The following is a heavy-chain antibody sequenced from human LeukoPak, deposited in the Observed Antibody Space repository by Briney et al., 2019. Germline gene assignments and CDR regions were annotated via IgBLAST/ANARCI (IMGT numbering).Heavy chain of an antibody. CDR3: ARDEGSIAAADYFDY. D-gene: IGHD6-13*01. V-gene: IGHV4-4*07. CDR1: GGSISSYY. J-gene: IGHJ4*02. Sequence: SETLSLTCTVSGGSISSYYWSWIRQPAGKGLEWIGRIYTSGSTNYNPSLKSRVTMSVDTSKNQFSLKLSSVTAADTAVYCCARDEGSIAAADYFDYWGQGTLVTVSS. CDR2: IYTSGST.